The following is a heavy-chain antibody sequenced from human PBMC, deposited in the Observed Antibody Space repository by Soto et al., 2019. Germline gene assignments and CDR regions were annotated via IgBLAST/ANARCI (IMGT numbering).Heavy chain of an antibody. J-gene: IGHJ4*02. CDR2: ISDTGAST. CDR3: AKGGTMIVVVKHYFDY. D-gene: IGHD3-22*01. V-gene: IGHV3-23*01. Sequence: EVRLLEAGGGLKQPGGSLRLSCAASGFTFKESAMNWVRQAPGKGLEWVASISDTGASTWYAESVRGRLSISRDNSKNTLYLQMNSLTAEDTAVYYCAKGGTMIVVVKHYFDYWGQGTLVTVSS. CDR1: GFTFKESA.